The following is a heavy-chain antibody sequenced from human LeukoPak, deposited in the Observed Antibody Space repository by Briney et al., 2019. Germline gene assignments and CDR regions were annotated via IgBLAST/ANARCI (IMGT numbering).Heavy chain of an antibody. J-gene: IGHJ4*02. D-gene: IGHD1-26*01. V-gene: IGHV1-18*01. Sequence: ASVKVSCKASGYTFTSYGISWVRQAPGQGLEWMGWISAYNGNTNYAQKLQGRVTMTTDTSTSTAYMELRSLRSDDRAVCYCARVRGARVYYFDCWRQGTLLGVSS. CDR3: ARVRGARVYYFDC. CDR1: GYTFTSYG. CDR2: ISAYNGNT.